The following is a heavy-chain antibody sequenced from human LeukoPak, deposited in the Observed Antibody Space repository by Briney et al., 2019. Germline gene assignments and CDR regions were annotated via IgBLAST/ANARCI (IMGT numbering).Heavy chain of an antibody. CDR2: INHSGST. Sequence: PSETLSLTCAVYGGSFSGYYWSWIRQPPGKGLEWIGEINHSGSTNYNPSLKSRVTISVDTSKNQFSLKLSSVTAADTAVYYCARVGPYSSSGWDYWGQGTLVTVSS. J-gene: IGHJ4*02. V-gene: IGHV4-34*01. CDR3: ARVGPYSSSGWDY. D-gene: IGHD6-6*01. CDR1: GGSFSGYY.